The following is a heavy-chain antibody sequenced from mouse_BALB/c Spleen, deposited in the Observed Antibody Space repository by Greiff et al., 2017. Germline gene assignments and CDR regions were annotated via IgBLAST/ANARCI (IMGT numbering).Heavy chain of an antibody. CDR3: ASHYYGSDYYAMDY. CDR1: GFTFSDYY. D-gene: IGHD1-1*01. CDR2: ISDGGSYT. Sequence: DVHLVESGGGLVKPGGSLKLSCAASGFTFSDYYMYWVRQTPEKRLEWVATISDGGSYTYYPDSVKGRFTISRDNAKNNLYLQMSSLKSEDTAMYYCASHYYGSDYYAMDYWGQGTSVTVSS. V-gene: IGHV5-4*02. J-gene: IGHJ4*01.